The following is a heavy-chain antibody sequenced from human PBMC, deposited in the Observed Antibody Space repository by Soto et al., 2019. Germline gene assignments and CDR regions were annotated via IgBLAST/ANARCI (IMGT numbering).Heavy chain of an antibody. J-gene: IGHJ4*02. CDR2: ITTKVHSYAT. Sequence: GGSLRLSCAASGFTFSGSLIHWVRQASGKGLEWVGRITTKVHSYATGYAASVKGRFTISRDDSKDTAYLQMNSLKTEDTALYYCTREYYGSGSYRFDSWGQGTLVTVSS. D-gene: IGHD3-10*01. V-gene: IGHV3-73*01. CDR3: TREYYGSGSYRFDS. CDR1: GFTFSGSL.